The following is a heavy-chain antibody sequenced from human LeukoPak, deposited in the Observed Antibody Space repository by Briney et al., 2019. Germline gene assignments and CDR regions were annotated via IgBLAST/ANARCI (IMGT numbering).Heavy chain of an antibody. V-gene: IGHV3-73*01. CDR2: IRSKANNYAT. D-gene: IGHD5-24*01. Sequence: GGSLRLSCAASGFTFSGSALHWVRQASGKGLEWVGRIRSKANNYATAYAASVKGRFTISRDDSKNTAYLQMNSLRAEDTAVYYCARDGGDGYNSWLYYFDYWGQGTLVTVSS. J-gene: IGHJ4*02. CDR1: GFTFSGSA. CDR3: ARDGGDGYNSWLYYFDY.